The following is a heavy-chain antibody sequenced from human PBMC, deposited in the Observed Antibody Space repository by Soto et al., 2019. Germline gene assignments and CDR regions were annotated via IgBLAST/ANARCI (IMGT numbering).Heavy chain of an antibody. CDR3: ASMGSSWPRDV. CDR2: ISSSSSTI. J-gene: IGHJ6*02. CDR1: GFTFSSYS. Sequence: GGSLRLSCAASGFTFSSYSMNWVRQAPGKGLEWVSYISSSSSTIYYADSVKGRFTISRDNAKNSLYLQMNSLRAEDTAVYYCASMGSSWPRDVWGQGTTVTVSS. V-gene: IGHV3-48*01. D-gene: IGHD6-13*01.